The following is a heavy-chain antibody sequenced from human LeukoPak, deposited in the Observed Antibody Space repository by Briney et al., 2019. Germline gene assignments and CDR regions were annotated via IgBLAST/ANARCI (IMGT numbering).Heavy chain of an antibody. J-gene: IGHJ4*02. CDR2: ISYDGSNK. V-gene: IGHV3-30-3*01. CDR3: ARDLTVVRAPWYFNY. D-gene: IGHD4-23*01. Sequence: GGSLRLSCAASGFTFSSYAMHWVRQAPGKGLEWVAVISYDGSNKYYADSVKGRFTISRDNSKNTLYLQMNSLRAEDTAVYYCARDLTVVRAPWYFNYWGQGTLVTVSS. CDR1: GFTFSSYA.